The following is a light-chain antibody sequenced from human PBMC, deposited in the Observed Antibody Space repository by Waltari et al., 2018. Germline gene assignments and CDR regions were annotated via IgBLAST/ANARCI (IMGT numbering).Light chain of an antibody. J-gene: IGKJ3*01. Sequence: DIVMTQSQDSLAVSRVGRAPINCKSSQSVLYSSNNKNYLACYQQKPGQPLKLLIYWASSRESGVPDRFSGSGSGTDFTLTISSLQAEDVAVYYCQEYYTQTFSFGPGTKVDIK. CDR2: WAS. CDR3: QEYYTQTFS. V-gene: IGKV4-1*01. CDR1: QSVLYSSNNKNY.